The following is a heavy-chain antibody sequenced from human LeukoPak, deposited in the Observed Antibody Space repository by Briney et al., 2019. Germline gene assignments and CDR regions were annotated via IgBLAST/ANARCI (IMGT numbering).Heavy chain of an antibody. CDR2: IYPGDSDT. V-gene: IGHV5-51*01. D-gene: IGHD5-18*01. J-gene: IGHJ4*02. Sequence: GESLKISCKGSGYSFSTYWIAWVRQMPGKGLELMGVIYPGDSDTRYSPSFQGQATISADKSISTAYLQWNSLKASDTAIYYCARLATAIVAGYFDYWGQGTLVTVSS. CDR3: ARLATAIVAGYFDY. CDR1: GYSFSTYW.